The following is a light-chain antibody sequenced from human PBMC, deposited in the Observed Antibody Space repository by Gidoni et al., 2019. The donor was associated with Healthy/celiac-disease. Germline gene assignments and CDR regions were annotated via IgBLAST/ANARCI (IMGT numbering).Light chain of an antibody. CDR1: QSSSSW. CDR3: QQYNSYSWT. J-gene: IGKJ1*01. Sequence: DIQMTQSPSTLSASVGDRVTITCRASQSSSSWLAWYQQKPGKAPKLLIYDASSLESGVPSRFSGSGSWTEFTIIICSLQPDDFATYYCQQYNSYSWTFGQGTKVEIK. CDR2: DAS. V-gene: IGKV1-5*01.